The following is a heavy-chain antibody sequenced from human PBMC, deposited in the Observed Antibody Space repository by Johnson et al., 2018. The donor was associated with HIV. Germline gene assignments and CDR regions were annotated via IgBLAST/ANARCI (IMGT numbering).Heavy chain of an antibody. Sequence: QVQVVESGGGVVQPGRSLRLSCAASGFTFSSYGMHWVRQAPGKGLEWVAVISYDGSNKYYADSVKGRFNISRDNSKNTLYLQMNSLRAEDTAVYYCAREGYYGSGSYNAFDIWGQGTMVTVSS. CDR3: AREGYYGSGSYNAFDI. J-gene: IGHJ3*02. V-gene: IGHV3-30*03. CDR1: GFTFSSYG. CDR2: ISYDGSNK. D-gene: IGHD3-10*01.